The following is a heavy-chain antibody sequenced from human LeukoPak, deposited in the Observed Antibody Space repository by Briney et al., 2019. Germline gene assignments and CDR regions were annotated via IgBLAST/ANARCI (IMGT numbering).Heavy chain of an antibody. CDR2: ISAYNGNT. CDR3: ARDALFEYCSSTSCYWFDP. D-gene: IGHD2-2*01. CDR1: GYTFTSYG. V-gene: IGHV1-18*01. J-gene: IGHJ5*02. Sequence: ASVKVSCKASGYTFTSYGISWVRQAPGQGLEWMGWISAYNGNTNYAQKLQGRVTMTTDTSTSTAYMELRSLRSDDTAVYYCARDALFEYCSSTSCYWFDPWGQGTLVTVSS.